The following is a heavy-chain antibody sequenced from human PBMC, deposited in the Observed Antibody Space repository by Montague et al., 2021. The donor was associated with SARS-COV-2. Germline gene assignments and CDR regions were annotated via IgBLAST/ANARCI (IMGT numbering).Heavy chain of an antibody. V-gene: IGHV4-39*01. D-gene: IGHD3-9*01. CDR3: ARHGSSGYFDWLGD. J-gene: IGHJ4*02. CDR1: GGSISSSSYY. Sequence: SETLSLTRTVSGGSISSSSYYWGWIRQPPGKGLEWIGSIYYSGSTYYNPSLKSRVTISVDTSKNQFSLKLSSVTAADTAVYYCARHGSSGYFDWLGDWGQGTLVTVSS. CDR2: IYYSGST.